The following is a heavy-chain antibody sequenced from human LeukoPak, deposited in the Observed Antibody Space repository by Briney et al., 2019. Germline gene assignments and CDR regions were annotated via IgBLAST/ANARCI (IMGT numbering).Heavy chain of an antibody. Sequence: PGGSLRLSCAASGFTFNRYWMHWVRQAPGKGLVWVSRINSDGNSTSYADCVKGRFTISRDNAKNTLYLQMKTLRAEDTAVYYCARAYYDSSGRYFDYWGQGTLVTVSS. D-gene: IGHD3-22*01. CDR1: GFTFNRYW. J-gene: IGHJ4*02. V-gene: IGHV3-74*01. CDR3: ARAYYDSSGRYFDY. CDR2: INSDGNST.